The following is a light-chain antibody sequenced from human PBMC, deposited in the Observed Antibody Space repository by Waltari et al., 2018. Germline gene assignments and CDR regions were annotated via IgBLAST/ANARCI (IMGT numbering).Light chain of an antibody. CDR3: QQYNNWRT. Sequence: EVLMTQSPPTLSVSPVEGATLSCRASQSISRNLAWYQQKPGQAPRLLIYGASTRAPGIPARFSGSGSGTEFTLTISSLQSEDFAVYYCQQYNNWRTFGQGTKLEI. CDR2: GAS. CDR1: QSISRN. J-gene: IGKJ2*01. V-gene: IGKV3-15*01.